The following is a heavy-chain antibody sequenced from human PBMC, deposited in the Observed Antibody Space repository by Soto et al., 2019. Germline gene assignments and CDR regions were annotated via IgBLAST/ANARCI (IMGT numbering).Heavy chain of an antibody. CDR3: AIRGLGYAFDI. CDR2: ISGSGGST. Sequence: EVQLLESGGGLVQPGGSLRLSCAASGFTFSSYAMSWVRQAPGKGLEWVSAISGSGGSTYYADSVKGRFTISRDNSKNTLDLLIISLSAEDTAVYYCAIRGLGYAFDIWGQGTMVTVSS. CDR1: GFTFSSYA. J-gene: IGHJ3*02. V-gene: IGHV3-23*01.